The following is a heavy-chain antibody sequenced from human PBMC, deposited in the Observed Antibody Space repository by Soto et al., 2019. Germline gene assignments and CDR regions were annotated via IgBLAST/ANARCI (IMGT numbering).Heavy chain of an antibody. V-gene: IGHV3-23*01. Sequence: PGGSLRLSCAASGFTFSSYAMSWVRQAPGKGLEWVSAISGSGGSTYYAAPVKGRFTISRDDSKNTLYLQMNSLKTEDTAVYYCTTDLSPEISSGPIDPIPYFDYWGQGTLVTVSS. CDR3: TTDLSPEISSGPIDPIPYFDY. D-gene: IGHD3-22*01. CDR2: ISGSGGST. J-gene: IGHJ4*02. CDR1: GFTFSSYA.